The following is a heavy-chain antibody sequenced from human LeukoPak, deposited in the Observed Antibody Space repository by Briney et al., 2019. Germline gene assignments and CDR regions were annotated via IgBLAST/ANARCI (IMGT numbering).Heavy chain of an antibody. J-gene: IGHJ4*02. Sequence: ASVKVSCKASGYTFTYYGVTWVRQAPGQGLECLGWISVYNGNTNYAQKFRDRVTMTTDTSTNTADMELRSLRSDDTAVYYCARRDYYDSSGYGGYFDHWGQGTLVTVSS. CDR1: GYTFTYYG. V-gene: IGHV1-18*01. CDR3: ARRDYYDSSGYGGYFDH. CDR2: ISVYNGNT. D-gene: IGHD3-22*01.